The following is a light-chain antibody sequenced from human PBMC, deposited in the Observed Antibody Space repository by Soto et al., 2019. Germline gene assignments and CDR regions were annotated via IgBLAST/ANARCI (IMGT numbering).Light chain of an antibody. CDR2: VGTGGIVG. J-gene: IGLJ7*01. CDR3: GADHGSGSNF. CDR1: SGYSNYK. Sequence: QLVLTQPPSASASLGASVTLTCTLSSGYSNYKVDWYQQRPGKGPRFVMRVGTGGIVGSKGDGIPDRFSVLGSGLNRYLTIKNIQEEDESDYHCGADHGSGSNFFGGGTQLTVL. V-gene: IGLV9-49*01.